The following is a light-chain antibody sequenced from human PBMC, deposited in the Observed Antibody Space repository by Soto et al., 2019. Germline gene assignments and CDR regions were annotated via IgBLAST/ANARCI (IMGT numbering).Light chain of an antibody. CDR3: SSYTSANTWV. Sequence: QSALTQPASVSASPGQSITISCTGSSSDITNDKFVSWYQLHPGKAPKLMIYEDTYRPPGVSNRFSASKSGNTASLTISGVQVEDESDFYCSSYTSANTWVFVGGTKVTVL. J-gene: IGLJ3*02. CDR2: EDT. V-gene: IGLV2-14*03. CDR1: SSDITNDKF.